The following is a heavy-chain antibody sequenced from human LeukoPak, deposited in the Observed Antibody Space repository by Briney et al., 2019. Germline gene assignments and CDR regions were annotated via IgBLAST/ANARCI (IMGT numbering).Heavy chain of an antibody. J-gene: IGHJ4*02. D-gene: IGHD4-23*01. CDR3: ARVRGEAGGNFDY. V-gene: IGHV3-7*05. CDR2: IKQEGSEK. CDR1: GFTLNNYW. Sequence: GGSLRLSCAASGFTLNNYWMSWFRQAPGKGLEWVANIKQEGSEKYYVDSVKGRFTISRDNAKNLLYLQMNTLRAEDTAVYYCARVRGEAGGNFDYWGQGTLVTVSS.